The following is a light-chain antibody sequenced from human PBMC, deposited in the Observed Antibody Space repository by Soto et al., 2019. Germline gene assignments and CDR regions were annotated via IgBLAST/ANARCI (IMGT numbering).Light chain of an antibody. Sequence: EVVLTQSPATLCLSPGARATLSGLASQSVSSSYLAWYQQKPGQAPSLLIYGASRRATGIPDRFSASGSGTDFTLTISRLEPEDFAVYYCQQYDSSPITFGQGTRLEIK. V-gene: IGKV3-20*01. CDR1: QSVSSSY. J-gene: IGKJ5*01. CDR3: QQYDSSPIT. CDR2: GAS.